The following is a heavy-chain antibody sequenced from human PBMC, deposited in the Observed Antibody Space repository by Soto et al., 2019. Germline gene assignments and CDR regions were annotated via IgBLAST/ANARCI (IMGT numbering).Heavy chain of an antibody. V-gene: IGHV3-48*02. CDR2: ISSSSSTI. CDR3: ARAHYYGSPGEFDY. D-gene: IGHD3-10*01. J-gene: IGHJ4*02. Sequence: EVQLVESGGGLVQPGGSLRLSCAASGFTFSSYSMNWVRQAPGKGLEWVSYISSSSSTIYYADSVKGRFTISRDNAKNSLYLQMNSLRDEDTAVYYCARAHYYGSPGEFDYWGQGTLVTVSS. CDR1: GFTFSSYS.